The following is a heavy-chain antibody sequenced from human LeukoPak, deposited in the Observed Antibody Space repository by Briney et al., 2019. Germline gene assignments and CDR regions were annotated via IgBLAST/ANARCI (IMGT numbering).Heavy chain of an antibody. CDR1: GFTFSSYG. D-gene: IGHD4-17*01. J-gene: IGHJ4*02. Sequence: GGSLRLSCAASGFTFSSYGMHWVRQAPGKGLEWVAVISYDGSNKYYVDSVKGRFTISRDNSKNTLYLLMISLRAEDTAVYYCAKDLNYGDLFDSWGQGTLVTVSS. V-gene: IGHV3-30*18. CDR2: ISYDGSNK. CDR3: AKDLNYGDLFDS.